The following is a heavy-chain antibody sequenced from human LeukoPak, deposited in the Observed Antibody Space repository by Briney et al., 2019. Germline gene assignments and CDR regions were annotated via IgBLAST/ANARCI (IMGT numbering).Heavy chain of an antibody. CDR3: AKAQYGDYGSYGMDV. V-gene: IGHV3-9*01. CDR2: INWSRVSV. Sequence: GGSLRLSCAASGFTFDGYAMHWVRQAPGQGLEWVSGINWSRVSVGYADSVKGRFTISRDNGKSSLYLQMNSLRAEDTALYYCAKAQYGDYGSYGMDVWGQGTTVTVSS. CDR1: GFTFDGYA. D-gene: IGHD4-17*01. J-gene: IGHJ6*02.